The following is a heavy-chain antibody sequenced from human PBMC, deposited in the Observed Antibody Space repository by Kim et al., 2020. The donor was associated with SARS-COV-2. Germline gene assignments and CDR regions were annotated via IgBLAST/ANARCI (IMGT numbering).Heavy chain of an antibody. V-gene: IGHV3-48*04. CDR1: GFTFSSYS. J-gene: IGHJ4*02. CDR2: ISSSSSTI. Sequence: GGSLRLSCAASGFTFSSYSMNWVRQAPGKGLEWVSYISSSSSTIYYADSVKGRFTISRDNAKNSLYLQMNSLRAEDTAVYYCARNKGYFDYWGQGTLVTVSS. CDR3: ARNKGYFDY.